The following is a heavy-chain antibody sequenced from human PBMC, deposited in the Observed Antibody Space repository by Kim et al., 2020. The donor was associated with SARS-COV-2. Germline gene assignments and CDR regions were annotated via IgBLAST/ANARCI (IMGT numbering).Heavy chain of an antibody. CDR3: ARESGYSSSCFDY. J-gene: IGHJ4*02. D-gene: IGHD6-13*01. Sequence: YDDSVKGRFTISRDNSKNTLYLQMHSLRAEDTAVYYCARESGYSSSCFDYWGQGTLSPSPQ. V-gene: IGHV3-23*01.